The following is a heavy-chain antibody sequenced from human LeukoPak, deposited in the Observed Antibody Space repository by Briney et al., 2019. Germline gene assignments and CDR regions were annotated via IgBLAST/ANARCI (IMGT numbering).Heavy chain of an antibody. CDR2: ISSGSSTM. CDR1: GFTFSSYS. D-gene: IGHD3-16*01. CDR3: ARLSSWVFEI. Sequence: GGSLRLSCAASGFTFSSYSMNWVRQAPGKGLEWVSYISSGSSTMYYADSVKGRFTISRDNARNSLYLQMNSLRVEDTAVYFCARLSSWVFEIWGQGTMVTVSS. V-gene: IGHV3-48*04. J-gene: IGHJ3*02.